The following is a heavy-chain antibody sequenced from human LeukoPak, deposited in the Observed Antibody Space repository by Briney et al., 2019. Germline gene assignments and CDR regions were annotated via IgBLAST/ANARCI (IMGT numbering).Heavy chain of an antibody. CDR3: ARDPSNTSGWYIYFDY. D-gene: IGHD6-19*01. J-gene: IGHJ4*02. CDR1: GYTFNIYG. Sequence: ASVKVPCKAYGYTFNIYGISWARQAPGQGLEWMGWISAYNGDTHYAQRFQGRVTLTIDTSTSTAYMELRDLRSDDTAMYYCARDPSNTSGWYIYFDYWGQGTQVTVSS. CDR2: ISAYNGDT. V-gene: IGHV1-18*01.